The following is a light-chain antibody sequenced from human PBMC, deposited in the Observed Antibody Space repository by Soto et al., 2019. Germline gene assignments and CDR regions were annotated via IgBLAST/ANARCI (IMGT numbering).Light chain of an antibody. V-gene: IGLV2-14*01. CDR3: NSYTSSSTVV. CDR1: SSDVGNYNY. CDR2: EVN. J-gene: IGLJ2*01. Sequence: QSALTQPASVSGFPGQSITISCTGTSSDVGNYNYVSWYQQHPGKAPRLMIYEVNNRPSGVSGRFSGSKSGNTASLTISGLQYEDEADYYCNSYTSSSTVVFGGGTKVTDL.